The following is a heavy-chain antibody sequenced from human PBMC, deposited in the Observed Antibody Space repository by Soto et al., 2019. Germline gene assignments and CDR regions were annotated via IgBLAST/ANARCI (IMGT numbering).Heavy chain of an antibody. V-gene: IGHV3-23*01. J-gene: IGHJ2*01. Sequence: EVQLLESGGGLVQPGGSLRLSCAASGFTFSSYAMSWVRQAPGKGLEWVSAISGSGDSTYYADSVKGRFTISRDNSKNTQYLQMKSLRAEDTAVYYCAKRTVGWYFDLWGRGTLVTVSS. CDR3: AKRTVGWYFDL. CDR2: ISGSGDST. CDR1: GFTFSSYA. D-gene: IGHD4-17*01.